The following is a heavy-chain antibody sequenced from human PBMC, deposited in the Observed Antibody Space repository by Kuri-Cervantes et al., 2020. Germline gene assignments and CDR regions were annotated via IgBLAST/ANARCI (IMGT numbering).Heavy chain of an antibody. CDR1: GFTFSSYA. D-gene: IGHD5-18*01. J-gene: IGHJ4*02. Sequence: GESLKISCAASGFTFSSYAMSWVRQAPGKGLEWVSGISGSGGSTYYADSVKGRFTISRDNSKNTLYLQMNSLRAEDTAVYYCAEWTRYSYGTFDYWGQGTLVTVSS. CDR2: ISGSGGST. CDR3: AEWTRYSYGTFDY. V-gene: IGHV3-23*01.